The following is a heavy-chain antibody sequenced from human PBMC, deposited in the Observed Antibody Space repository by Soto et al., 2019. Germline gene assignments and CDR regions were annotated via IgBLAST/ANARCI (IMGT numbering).Heavy chain of an antibody. V-gene: IGHV4-30-2*01. CDR1: GGSISRGGYS. J-gene: IGHJ4*02. Sequence: QLQLQASGSGLVKPSQTLSLTCAVSGGSISRGGYSWSWIRQPPGKGLEWIGYMYHSGSTYSNPSLKSRVTISIDRSKNQFPLKLSSVPASDTAVYYCARVPDYWGQGILVTVSS. CDR3: ARVPDY. D-gene: IGHD2-2*01. CDR2: MYHSGST.